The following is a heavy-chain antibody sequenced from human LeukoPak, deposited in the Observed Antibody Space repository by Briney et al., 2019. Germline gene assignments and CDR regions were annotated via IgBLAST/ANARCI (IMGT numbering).Heavy chain of an antibody. J-gene: IGHJ4*02. Sequence: PGGSLRLSCAAFGFTFSSYSMNWVRQAPGKGLEWVSSISSSSSYIYYADSVKGRFTISRDNAKNSLYLQMNSLRAEDTAVYYCARAVEAVAGTGFDYWGQGTLVTVSS. CDR3: ARAVEAVAGTGFDY. D-gene: IGHD6-19*01. V-gene: IGHV3-21*01. CDR2: ISSSSSYI. CDR1: GFTFSSYS.